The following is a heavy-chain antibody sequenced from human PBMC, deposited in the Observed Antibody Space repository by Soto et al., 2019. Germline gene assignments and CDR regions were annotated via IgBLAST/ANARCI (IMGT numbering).Heavy chain of an antibody. D-gene: IGHD4-17*01. CDR1: GYTFTSYA. V-gene: IGHV1-3*01. CDR3: ARGYGDYEGCYMDV. CDR2: INAGNGNT. J-gene: IGHJ6*03. Sequence: QVQLVQSGAEVKKPGASVKVSCKASGYTFTSYAMHWVRQAPGQRLEWMGWINAGNGNTKYSQKFQGRVTITRDTSASTAYMELSSLRSEDTAVYYCARGYGDYEGCYMDVCGKGTTVTVSS.